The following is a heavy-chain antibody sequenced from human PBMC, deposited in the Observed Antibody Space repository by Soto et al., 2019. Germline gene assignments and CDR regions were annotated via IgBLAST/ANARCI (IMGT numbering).Heavy chain of an antibody. V-gene: IGHV1-18*01. Sequence: GASVKVSCKASGYSLISFGVSWVRQAPGQGLEWMGWITADNRNTNYAQKLQGRVSMATDTSTNTAYMELRSLGSADTAIYYCARDPRYSGYPSGDFWGQGTLVTVSS. CDR1: GYSLISFG. CDR3: ARDPRYSGYPSGDF. D-gene: IGHD5-12*01. J-gene: IGHJ4*02. CDR2: ITADNRNT.